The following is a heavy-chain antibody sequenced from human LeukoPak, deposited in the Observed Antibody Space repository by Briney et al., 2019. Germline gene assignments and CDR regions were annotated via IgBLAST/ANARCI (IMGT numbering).Heavy chain of an antibody. CDR2: IRSSGDST. CDR3: AELGITMIGGV. J-gene: IGHJ6*04. D-gene: IGHD3-10*02. V-gene: IGHV3-23*01. Sequence: QPGGSLRLSCAASGFTFSNYGMSWVRQAPGKGLEWVSSIRSSGDSTYYADSVKGRFTISRDNSKNSLYLQMNSLRAEDTAVYYCAELGITMIGGVWGKGTTVTISS. CDR1: GFTFSNYG.